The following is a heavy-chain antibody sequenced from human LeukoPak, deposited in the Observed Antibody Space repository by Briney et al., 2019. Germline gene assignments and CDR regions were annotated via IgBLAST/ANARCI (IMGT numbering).Heavy chain of an antibody. J-gene: IGHJ3*02. V-gene: IGHV4-4*02. CDR3: ARAYSSSWTDAFDI. Sequence: PSETLSLTCAVSGGSISSSNWWSWVRPPPGKGLEWIGEIYHSGSTNYNPSLKSRVTISVDKSKNQFSLKLSSVTAADTAVYYCARAYSSSWTDAFDIWGQGTMVTVSS. CDR1: GGSISSSNW. D-gene: IGHD6-13*01. CDR2: IYHSGST.